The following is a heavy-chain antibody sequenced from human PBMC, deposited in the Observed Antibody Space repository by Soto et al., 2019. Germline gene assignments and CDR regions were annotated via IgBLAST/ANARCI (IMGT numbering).Heavy chain of an antibody. CDR1: GGSISSYY. D-gene: IGHD2-21*02. V-gene: IGHV4-59*01. CDR2: IYYSGST. Sequence: SETLSLTCTVSGGSISSYYWSWIRQPPGKGLEWIGYIYYSGSTNYNPSLKSRVTISVDTSKNQFSLKLSSVTAADTAVYYCARDNEGDRLDYWGQGTLVTVSS. J-gene: IGHJ4*02. CDR3: ARDNEGDRLDY.